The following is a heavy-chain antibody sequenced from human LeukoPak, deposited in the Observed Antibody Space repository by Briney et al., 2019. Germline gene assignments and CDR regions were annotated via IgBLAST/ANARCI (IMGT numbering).Heavy chain of an antibody. D-gene: IGHD6-19*01. CDR3: ARDTIAVAGPYYYMDV. V-gene: IGHV3-30*04. Sequence: GGPLRFSCAASGFTFSSYAMHWVRQAPGKGLEWVAVISYDGSNKYYADSVKGRFTISRDNSKNTLYLHMNSLRAEDTAVYYCARDTIAVAGPYYYMDVWGKGTTVTVS. J-gene: IGHJ6*03. CDR2: ISYDGSNK. CDR1: GFTFSSYA.